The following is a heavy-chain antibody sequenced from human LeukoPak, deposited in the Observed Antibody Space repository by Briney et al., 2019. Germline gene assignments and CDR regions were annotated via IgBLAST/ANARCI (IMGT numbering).Heavy chain of an antibody. D-gene: IGHD6-13*01. CDR3: ARLAGAAAGPYFDY. V-gene: IGHV4-59*08. CDR2: IYYSGGT. J-gene: IGHJ4*02. CDR1: GGSISSYY. Sequence: PSETLSLTCTVSGGSISSYYWSWIRQPPGKGLEWIGYIYYSGGTNYNPSLKSRVTISVDTSKNQFSLKLSSVTAADTAVYYCARLAGAAAGPYFDYWGQGTLVTVSS.